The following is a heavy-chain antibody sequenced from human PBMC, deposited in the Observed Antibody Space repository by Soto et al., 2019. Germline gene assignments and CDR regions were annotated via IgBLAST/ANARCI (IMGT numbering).Heavy chain of an antibody. Sequence: QVQLVQSGAEVKKPGASVKVSCKASGYTFTSYAMHWVRQAPGQRLEWMGWINAGNGNTKYSQKFQGRVTITRDTTASTAYMELSSLRSEDTAVYYCARGGGLYDDILTGYYYFDYWGQGTLVTVSS. J-gene: IGHJ4*02. CDR1: GYTFTSYA. CDR2: INAGNGNT. D-gene: IGHD3-9*01. CDR3: ARGGGLYDDILTGYYYFDY. V-gene: IGHV1-3*01.